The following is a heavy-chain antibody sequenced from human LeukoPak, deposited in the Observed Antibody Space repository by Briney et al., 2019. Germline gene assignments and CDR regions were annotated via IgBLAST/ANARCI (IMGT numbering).Heavy chain of an antibody. V-gene: IGHV4-59*01. CDR3: ARAAPEYSSGWYYDGMEV. CDR2: IYYSGST. Sequence: PSETLSLTCTVSGGSISSYYWSWVRQPPGKGLEWIGYIYYSGSTNYNPSLKSRVTISVDQHKNKLYLKLSSVTDEDTAVYYCARAAPEYSSGWYYDGMEVWGQGTTVTVSS. J-gene: IGHJ6*02. D-gene: IGHD6-19*01. CDR1: GGSISSYY.